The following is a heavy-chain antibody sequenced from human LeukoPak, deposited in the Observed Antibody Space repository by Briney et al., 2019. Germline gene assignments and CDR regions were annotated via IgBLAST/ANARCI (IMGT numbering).Heavy chain of an antibody. CDR2: IYSGGNP. CDR1: GFTFSSYA. Sequence: GGSLRLSCAASGFTFSSYAMSWARQAPGKGLEWVLVIYSGGNPYNAASGRGRFTIYRHNSKNTLYLQMNSLRARDTAVYYCARDRSGYSSGWYYHWRQGTLVSVSS. J-gene: IGHJ5*02. V-gene: IGHV3-53*04. CDR3: ARDRSGYSSGWYYH. D-gene: IGHD6-19*01.